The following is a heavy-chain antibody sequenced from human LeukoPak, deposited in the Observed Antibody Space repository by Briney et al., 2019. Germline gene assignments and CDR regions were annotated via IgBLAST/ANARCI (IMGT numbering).Heavy chain of an antibody. J-gene: IGHJ4*02. D-gene: IGHD6-19*01. V-gene: IGHV1-2*02. Sequence: ASVKVSCKASGYTFTGYYMHWVRQAPGQGLEWMGWINPSSGGTNYAQKFQGRVTMTRDTSISTAYMELSRLRSDDTAVYYCARSSSGWRFDYWGQGTLVTVSS. CDR2: INPSSGGT. CDR1: GYTFTGYY. CDR3: ARSSSGWRFDY.